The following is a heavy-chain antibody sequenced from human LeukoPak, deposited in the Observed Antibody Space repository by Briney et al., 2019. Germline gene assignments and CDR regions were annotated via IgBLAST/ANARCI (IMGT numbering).Heavy chain of an antibody. V-gene: IGHV1-46*01. CDR2: INPSGGST. Sequence: ASVKVSCKASGYTFTSYYMHWVRQAPGQGLEWMGIINPSGGSTSYAQKFQGRVIMTRDTSISTAYMELSRLTSDDTAVYYCARDSIIAGAGSRPAFWGQGTLVTVSS. CDR1: GYTFTSYY. D-gene: IGHD6-13*01. CDR3: ARDSIIAGAGSRPAF. J-gene: IGHJ4*02.